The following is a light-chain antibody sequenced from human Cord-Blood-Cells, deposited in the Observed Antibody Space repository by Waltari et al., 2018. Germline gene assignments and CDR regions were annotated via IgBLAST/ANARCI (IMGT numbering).Light chain of an antibody. V-gene: IGKV1-33*01. Sequence: DIQMTQSPSSLSASVGDRVTITCQASQDISTYLNLYQQKPGKAPKLLIYDASNLETGVPSRFSGSGSGTDFTFTISSLQPEDIATYYCQQYDNLPYTFGQGTKLEIK. CDR2: DAS. J-gene: IGKJ2*01. CDR1: QDISTY. CDR3: QQYDNLPYT.